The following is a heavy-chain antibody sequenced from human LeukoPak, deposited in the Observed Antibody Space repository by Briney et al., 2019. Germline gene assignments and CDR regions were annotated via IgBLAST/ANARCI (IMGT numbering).Heavy chain of an antibody. D-gene: IGHD3-10*01. V-gene: IGHV3-23*01. CDR2: ISGSGDTT. CDR1: GFTLSNYA. Sequence: GGSLRLSCVASGFTLSNYAMSWVRQAPGKGLEWVSVISGSGDTTYSADSVKGRFTISRDNSKNTLYYQLDSLTAEDTAVYYCAKDRASATYEYFQYWGQGTQVTVSS. J-gene: IGHJ1*01. CDR3: AKDRASATYEYFQY.